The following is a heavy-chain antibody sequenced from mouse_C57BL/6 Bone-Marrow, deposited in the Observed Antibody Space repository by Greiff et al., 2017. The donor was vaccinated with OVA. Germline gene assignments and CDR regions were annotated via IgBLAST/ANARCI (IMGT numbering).Heavy chain of an antibody. D-gene: IGHD1-1*01. Sequence: EVKLVESGAELVRPGASVKLSCTASGFNIKDDYMHWVKQRPEQGLEWIGWIDPENGDTEYASKFQGKATITADTSSNTAYLQLSSLTSEDTAVYYCTTLTTVASSFGYWGQGTTLTVSS. J-gene: IGHJ2*01. CDR2: IDPENGDT. CDR3: TTLTTVASSFGY. CDR1: GFNIKDDY. V-gene: IGHV14-4*01.